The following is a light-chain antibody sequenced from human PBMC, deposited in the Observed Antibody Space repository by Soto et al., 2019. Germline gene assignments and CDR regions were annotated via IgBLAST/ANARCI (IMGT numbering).Light chain of an antibody. V-gene: IGKV1-27*01. J-gene: IGKJ4*01. CDR2: DAS. CDR1: QDVYTF. CDR3: QQLNTYPVT. Sequence: VPMTQSPSSLSASVGDRVTITCRASQDVYTFLAWYRQRPGRAPGLLIYDASTLQAGVPSRFSGDGFWTHFILTISSLQPEDVATYYCQQLNTYPVTFGGGTKVEIK.